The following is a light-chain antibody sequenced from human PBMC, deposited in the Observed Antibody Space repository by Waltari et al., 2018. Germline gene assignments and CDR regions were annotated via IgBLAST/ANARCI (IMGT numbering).Light chain of an antibody. CDR2: GAS. J-gene: IGKJ1*01. V-gene: IGKV1-39*01. CDR1: QIIREH. CDR3: QQSYTQPWT. Sequence: DIQMTQSPSSLSASVGDRVTISCRASQIIREHLNWYQQKPGRAPNVLIFGASRFVRGVPSRFSGNGSGADFTLTISSLQAADSATYWCQQSYTQPWTFGQGTKVEIK.